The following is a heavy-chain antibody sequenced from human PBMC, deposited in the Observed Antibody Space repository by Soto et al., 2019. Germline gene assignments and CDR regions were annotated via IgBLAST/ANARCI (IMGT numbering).Heavy chain of an antibody. D-gene: IGHD2-21*02. CDR2: IYHSGST. V-gene: IGHV4-4*02. CDR3: ARNGGNSDFNS. J-gene: IGHJ4*02. Sequence: PSETLSLTCTVSGGSISSRNCWSWVRQPPGNGLEWILEIYHSGSTNYNPSLKSRVTISVDKSKNQFSLKLNSVTAADTAVYYCARNGGNSDFNSWGQGTLITVSS. CDR1: GGSISSRNC.